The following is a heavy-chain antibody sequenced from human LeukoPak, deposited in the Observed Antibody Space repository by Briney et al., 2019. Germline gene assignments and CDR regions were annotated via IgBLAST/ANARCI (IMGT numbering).Heavy chain of an antibody. CDR3: ARVSTMIVVVY. J-gene: IGHJ4*02. CDR2: IYYSGST. D-gene: IGHD3-22*01. CDR1: GGSISSSSYY. Sequence: SETLSITCTVSGGSISSSSYYWGWIRQPPGKGLEWIGSIYYSGSTYYNPSLKSRVTISVDTSKNQFSLKLSSVTAADTAVYYCARVSTMIVVVYWGQGTLVTVSS. V-gene: IGHV4-39*07.